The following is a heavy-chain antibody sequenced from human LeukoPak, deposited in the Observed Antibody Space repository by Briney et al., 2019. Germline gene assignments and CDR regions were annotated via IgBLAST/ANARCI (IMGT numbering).Heavy chain of an antibody. J-gene: IGHJ2*01. V-gene: IGHV2-5*02. CDR3: AHWESGYFHL. CDR1: GFSLSTSGVG. D-gene: IGHD1-26*01. CDR2: IYWDDNK. Sequence: RKSGPTLVNPTQTLTLTCTFSGFSLSTSGVGVGWIRQPPGKALEWLALIYWDDNKRYSPSLKNRLTITKDTSKNQVVLKMTNLDPVDTATYYCAHWESGYFHLWGRGTLVTVSS.